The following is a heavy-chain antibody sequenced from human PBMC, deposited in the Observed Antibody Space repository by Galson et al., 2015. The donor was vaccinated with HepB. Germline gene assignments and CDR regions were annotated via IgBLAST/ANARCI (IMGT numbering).Heavy chain of an antibody. CDR2: ISDGGGST. D-gene: IGHD5-12*01. V-gene: IGHV3-23*01. CDR3: AKDMGYSYLLHDALEI. Sequence: SLRLSCAGSGFTFLNYAMTWVRQAPGKGLEWVSTISDGGGSTYYADSVRGRFTISRDNSKNTLYLQINNLRTEDTAVYYCAKDMGYSYLLHDALEIWGQGTMVTVSS. CDR1: GFTFLNYA. J-gene: IGHJ3*02.